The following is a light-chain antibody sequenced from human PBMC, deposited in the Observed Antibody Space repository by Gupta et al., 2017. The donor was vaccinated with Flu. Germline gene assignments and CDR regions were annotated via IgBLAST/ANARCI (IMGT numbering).Light chain of an antibody. J-gene: IGLJ3*02. CDR2: KGD. Sequence: RVTISCSGGRCDIGINNVGWYQQLPGTAPNLLIYKGDQRRSGVPDRFSGAKSDTTASLAITGLQAEDEAEYYCAAWDDSQDVGVFGGGTKLTVL. V-gene: IGLV1-44*01. CDR1: RCDIGINN. CDR3: AAWDDSQDVGV.